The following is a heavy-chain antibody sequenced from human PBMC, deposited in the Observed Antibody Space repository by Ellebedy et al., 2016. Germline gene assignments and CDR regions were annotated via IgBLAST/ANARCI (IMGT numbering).Heavy chain of an antibody. J-gene: IGHJ4*02. V-gene: IGHV3-23*01. CDR1: GFSFSNYF. Sequence: GGSLRLSXVTSGFSFSNYFMTWIRRAPGKGLEWVATISGAGYTTFFADSVKGRFTISRDNSKNTLYLQMNNLRVDDTALYYCRQGHYFDQWGQGALVTVSS. CDR2: ISGAGYTT. CDR3: RQGHYFDQ.